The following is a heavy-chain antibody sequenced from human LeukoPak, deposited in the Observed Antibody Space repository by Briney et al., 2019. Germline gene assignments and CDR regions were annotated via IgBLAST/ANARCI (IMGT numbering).Heavy chain of an antibody. J-gene: IGHJ4*02. CDR1: GGSFSGYY. CDR3: ARNRAPSVLRFLEWFDYYFDY. D-gene: IGHD3-3*01. CDR2: INHSGST. V-gene: IGHV4-34*01. Sequence: SETLSLTCAVYGGSFSGYYWSWIRQPPGKGLEWIGEINHSGSTNYNPSLKSRVTISVDTSKNQFSLKLSSVTAADTAVYYRARNRAPSVLRFLEWFDYYFDYWGQGTLVTVSS.